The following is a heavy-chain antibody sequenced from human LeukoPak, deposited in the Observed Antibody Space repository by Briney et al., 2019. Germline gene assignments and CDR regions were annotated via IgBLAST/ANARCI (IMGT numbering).Heavy chain of an antibody. CDR3: ARDGPRKYYYDSSGYFDY. V-gene: IGHV4-4*07. Sequence: PSETLSLTCTVSGGSISSYYWSWIRQPAGKGLEWIGRIYTSGSTNYNPSLKSRVTMSVDTSKNQFSLKLSSVTAADTAVYYCARDGPRKYYYDSSGYFDYWGQGTLVTVSS. D-gene: IGHD3-22*01. CDR1: GGSISSYY. CDR2: IYTSGST. J-gene: IGHJ4*02.